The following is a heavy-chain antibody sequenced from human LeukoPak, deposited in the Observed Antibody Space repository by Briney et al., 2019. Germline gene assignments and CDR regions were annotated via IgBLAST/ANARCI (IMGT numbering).Heavy chain of an antibody. Sequence: ASVKVSCKASGYTFTSYDINWVRQATEQGLEWMGWMNPNSGNTGYAQKFQGRVTMTRNTSISTAYMELSSLRSEDTAVYYCARAVRGVITKYYYYYMDVWGKGTTVTVSS. J-gene: IGHJ6*03. CDR1: GYTFTSYD. CDR3: ARAVRGVITKYYYYYMDV. V-gene: IGHV1-8*01. CDR2: MNPNSGNT. D-gene: IGHD3-10*02.